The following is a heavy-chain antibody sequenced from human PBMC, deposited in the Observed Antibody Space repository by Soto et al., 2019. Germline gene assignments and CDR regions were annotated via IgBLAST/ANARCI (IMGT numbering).Heavy chain of an antibody. CDR3: ARWGSRTGDLSGYYFDY. D-gene: IGHD3-16*01. CDR2: TYYRSKWYN. V-gene: IGHV6-1*01. CDR1: GDSVSSNSAA. Sequence: KQSQTLSLTCAISGDSVSSNSAAWNWIRQSPSRGLEWLGRTYYRSKWYNDYAVSVKSRITINPDTSKNQFSLQLNSVTPEDTAVYYCARWGSRTGDLSGYYFDYWGQGTLVTVSS. J-gene: IGHJ4*02.